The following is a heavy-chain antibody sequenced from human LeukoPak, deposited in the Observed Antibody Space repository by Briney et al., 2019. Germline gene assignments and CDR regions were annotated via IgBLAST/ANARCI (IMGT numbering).Heavy chain of an antibody. CDR1: GGSFSAYY. V-gene: IGHV4-34*01. CDR2: INHSGST. J-gene: IGHJ4*02. D-gene: IGHD1-26*01. CDR3: ARRTYSASYWKHFDY. Sequence: SETLSLTCAVYGGSFSAYYWSWIRQPPGKGLEWIGEINHSGSTNYNPSLKSRVTISLDTSKNQFSLKLSSVTAADTAVYFCARRTYSASYWKHFDYWGQGTLVTVSS.